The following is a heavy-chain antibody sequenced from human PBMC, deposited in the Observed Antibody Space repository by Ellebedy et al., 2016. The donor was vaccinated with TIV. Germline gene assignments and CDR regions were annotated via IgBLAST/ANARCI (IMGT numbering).Heavy chain of an antibody. CDR3: ARRKTTVFGETDAFYI. V-gene: IGHV4-59*01. Sequence: MPSETLSLTCTVSGGSMKNYYWTWIRQPPGKGLEWLGQIFYSGSTNYNPSLKSRVTISGDTSKNQFSLRLSSVTAADTAVYYCARRKTTVFGETDAFYIWGQGTVVTVSS. CDR1: GGSMKNYY. J-gene: IGHJ3*02. CDR2: IFYSGST. D-gene: IGHD3-3*01.